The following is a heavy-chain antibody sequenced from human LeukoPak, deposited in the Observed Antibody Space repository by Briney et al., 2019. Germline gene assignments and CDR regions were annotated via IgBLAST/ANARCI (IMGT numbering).Heavy chain of an antibody. V-gene: IGHV4-34*01. CDR3: AREASNGYSYGY. Sequence: SETLSLTCTVSGGSISSYYWSWIRQPPGKGLEWIGEINHSGSTNYNPSLKSRVTISVDTSKNQFSLKLSSVTAADTAVYYCAREASNGYSYGYWGQGTLVTVSS. J-gene: IGHJ4*02. CDR1: GGSISSYY. D-gene: IGHD5-18*01. CDR2: INHSGST.